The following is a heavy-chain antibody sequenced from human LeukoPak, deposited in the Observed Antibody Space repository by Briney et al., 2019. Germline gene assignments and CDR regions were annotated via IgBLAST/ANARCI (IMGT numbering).Heavy chain of an antibody. Sequence: SGTLSLTCAVSGGSISSSNWWSWVRQPPGKGLEWIGEIYHSGSTNYNPSLKSRVTISVDKSKNQFSLKLSSVTAADTAVYYCARVFSLYPYTLVVAASAAFDIWGQGTMVTVSS. J-gene: IGHJ3*02. CDR1: GGSISSSNW. CDR2: IYHSGST. D-gene: IGHD2-15*01. CDR3: ARVFSLYPYTLVVAASAAFDI. V-gene: IGHV4-4*02.